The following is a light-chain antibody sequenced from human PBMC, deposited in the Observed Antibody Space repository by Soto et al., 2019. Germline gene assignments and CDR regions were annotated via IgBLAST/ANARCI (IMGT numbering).Light chain of an antibody. CDR1: QSIGSK. CDR2: DAS. Sequence: EIVMTQSPATLSVSPGEGATLFCGASQSIGSKLAWYQQRPGQAPRLLLYDASTSATGIPARFSGSGSGTEFTLTISSLQSEDFEVYYCQQYDKWPLTFGGGAKVEIK. CDR3: QQYDKWPLT. J-gene: IGKJ4*01. V-gene: IGKV3-15*01.